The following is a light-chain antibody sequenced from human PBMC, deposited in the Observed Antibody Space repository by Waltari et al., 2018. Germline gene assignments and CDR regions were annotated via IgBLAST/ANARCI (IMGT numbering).Light chain of an antibody. Sequence: QSALTQPRSVSGSPGQSVTISCTGTSSDVGGYNYVSWYQQHPGKAPKLMIYEVSKRPSGVPDRCSGSKSGNTASLTISGLQAEDEADYYCCSYAGSYGVVVGGGTKLTVL. V-gene: IGLV2-11*01. CDR3: CSYAGSYGVV. CDR2: EVS. CDR1: SSDVGGYNY. J-gene: IGLJ2*01.